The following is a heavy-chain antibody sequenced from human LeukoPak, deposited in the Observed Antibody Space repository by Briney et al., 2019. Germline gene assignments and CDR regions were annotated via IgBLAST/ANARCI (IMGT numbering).Heavy chain of an antibody. V-gene: IGHV4-34*01. CDR2: INHSGST. J-gene: IGHJ6*02. Sequence: SETLSLTCTVSDASFRSAYWSWIRQPPGKGLEWIGEINHSGSTNYNPSLKSRVTISVDTSKNQFSLKLSSVTAADTAVYYCARATGDYEGTVYYGMDVWGQGTTVTVSS. CDR1: DASFRSAY. D-gene: IGHD4-17*01. CDR3: ARATGDYEGTVYYGMDV.